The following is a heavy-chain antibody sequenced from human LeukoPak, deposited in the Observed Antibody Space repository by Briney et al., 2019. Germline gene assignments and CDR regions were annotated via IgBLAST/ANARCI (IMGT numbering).Heavy chain of an antibody. CDR2: IYYSGST. Sequence: SETLSLTCTVSGGSISSYYWSWIRQPPGKGLEWIGYIYYSGSTNYNPSLKSRVTISVDTSKNQSSLKLSSVTAADTAVYYCARSGYYYDSLDYWGQGAIVTVSS. CDR3: ARSGYYYDSLDY. D-gene: IGHD3-22*01. V-gene: IGHV4-59*08. J-gene: IGHJ4*02. CDR1: GGSISSYY.